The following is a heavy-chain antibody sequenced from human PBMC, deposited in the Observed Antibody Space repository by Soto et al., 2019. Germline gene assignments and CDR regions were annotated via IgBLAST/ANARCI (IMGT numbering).Heavy chain of an antibody. Sequence: QVQLVQSGAEVKKPGASVKVSCKASGYTFTTCEINWVRQVPGQGLEWMGWMSPGSGNTGYVDQFRGRVTMTSNTSMTTAYMELSSLRSEDTAVYYSARVGGQLFGDHGMDVWGQGTTVTVSS. CDR3: ARVGGQLFGDHGMDV. CDR2: MSPGSGNT. D-gene: IGHD3-10*01. CDR1: GYTFTTCE. V-gene: IGHV1-8*01. J-gene: IGHJ6*02.